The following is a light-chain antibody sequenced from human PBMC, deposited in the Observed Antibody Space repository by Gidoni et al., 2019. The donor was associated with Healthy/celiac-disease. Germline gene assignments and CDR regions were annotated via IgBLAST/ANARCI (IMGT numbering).Light chain of an antibody. CDR2: KES. Sequence: DIHMTQSPSTLSASVGDRVTITCRATQSISSWLAWYQKKPGKAPKLLIYKESSLESGVPSRFSGSGSGTEFTLNISSLQTDDFATYYCQQYNSYSKTFGQGTKVEIK. V-gene: IGKV1-5*03. CDR3: QQYNSYSKT. CDR1: QSISSW. J-gene: IGKJ1*01.